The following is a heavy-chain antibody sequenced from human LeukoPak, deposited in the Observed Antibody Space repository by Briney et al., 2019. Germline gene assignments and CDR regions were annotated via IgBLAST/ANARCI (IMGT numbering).Heavy chain of an antibody. CDR1: GGSISINSYY. CDR2: VFYSGGA. Sequence: SETLSLTCTVSGGSISINSYYWAWIRQPPGKGLEWIGSVFYSGGAYYNPSLKSRVTISVDTSKNQFSLKLSSVTAADTAVYYCARNDDYWGQGTLVTVSS. CDR3: ARNDDY. J-gene: IGHJ4*02. V-gene: IGHV4-39*01.